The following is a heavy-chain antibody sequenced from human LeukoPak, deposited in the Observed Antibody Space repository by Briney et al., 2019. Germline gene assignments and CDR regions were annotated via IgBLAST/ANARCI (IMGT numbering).Heavy chain of an antibody. Sequence: PGGSLRLSCAASGFTFCSYEMNWVRQAPGKGLEWVSYISSSGSTIYYADSVKGRFTISRDNAKNSLYLQMNSLRAEDTAVYYCARDTPPYYDYVWGSQGVFDYWGQGTLVTVSS. CDR1: GFTFCSYE. D-gene: IGHD3-16*01. CDR3: ARDTPPYYDYVWGSQGVFDY. CDR2: ISSSGSTI. V-gene: IGHV3-48*03. J-gene: IGHJ4*02.